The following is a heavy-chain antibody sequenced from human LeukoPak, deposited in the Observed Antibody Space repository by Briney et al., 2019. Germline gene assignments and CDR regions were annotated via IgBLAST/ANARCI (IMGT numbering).Heavy chain of an antibody. CDR3: ARGRNLGYCSSTSCRPYYYYYMDV. CDR2: IYSGGST. V-gene: IGHV3-53*01. CDR1: GGSISSNY. J-gene: IGHJ6*03. D-gene: IGHD2-2*01. Sequence: ETLSLTCTVSGGSISSNYMSWARQAPGKGLEWVSVIYSGGSTYYAGSVKGRFTISRDNSKNTLYLQMNSLRAEDTAVYYCARGRNLGYCSSTSCRPYYYYYMDVWGKGTTVTVSS.